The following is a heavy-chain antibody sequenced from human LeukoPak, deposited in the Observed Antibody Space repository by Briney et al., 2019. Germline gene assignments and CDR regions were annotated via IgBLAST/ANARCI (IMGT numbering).Heavy chain of an antibody. CDR2: KKSNSDDGTA. Sequence: GGSLRLSCAASGFTFTNAWMSWVRQAPGKGLEWVGRKKSNSDDGTAEYAASVRGRFTISRDGSKNTLFLQMNSLKTEDTAVYYCTTVMKLLLWVLDVWGQGTTVTVSS. CDR3: TTVMKLLLWVLDV. V-gene: IGHV3-15*01. J-gene: IGHJ6*02. CDR1: GFTFTNAW. D-gene: IGHD2-15*01.